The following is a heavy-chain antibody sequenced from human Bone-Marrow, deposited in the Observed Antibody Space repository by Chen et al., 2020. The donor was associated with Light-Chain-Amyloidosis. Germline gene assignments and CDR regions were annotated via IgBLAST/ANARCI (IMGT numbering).Heavy chain of an antibody. CDR3: AREWELPTMDV. CDR1: GGSFSGYY. Sequence: QVQLQQWGAGLLKPSETLSLTCAVYGGSFSGYYWSWIRQPPGKGLEWIGEINHSGSTNYNPSLKSRVTISVDTSKNQFSLKLSSVTAADTAVYYCAREWELPTMDVWGQGTTVTVSS. J-gene: IGHJ6*02. CDR2: INHSGST. D-gene: IGHD1-26*01. V-gene: IGHV4-34*01.